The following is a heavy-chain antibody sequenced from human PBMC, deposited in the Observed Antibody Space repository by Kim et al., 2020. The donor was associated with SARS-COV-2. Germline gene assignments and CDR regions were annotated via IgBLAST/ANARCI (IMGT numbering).Heavy chain of an antibody. CDR3: ARWGSDIPRLDP. V-gene: IGHV1-3*01. CDR2: VNAGNGNT. Sequence: ASVKVSCKASGYNFVNYAIHWVRQAPGQSLEWMGWVNAGNGNTKYSQKFQGRVTINRDTSASTAYMELSSLRSEDTAVYYCARWGSDIPRLDPWGQGTLVTVSS. D-gene: IGHD3-16*01. CDR1: GYNFVNYA. J-gene: IGHJ5*02.